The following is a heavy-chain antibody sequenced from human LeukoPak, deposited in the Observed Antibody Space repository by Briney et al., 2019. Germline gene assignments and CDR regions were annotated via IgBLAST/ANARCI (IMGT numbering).Heavy chain of an antibody. Sequence: PSETLSLTCTVSGGSISSYYWSWIRQPPGKGLEWIGYIYYSGSTNYNPSLKSRVTISVDTSKNQFSLKLSSVTAADTAVYYCARTYYYGSGSYYLDYWGQGPLVTVTS. CDR1: GGSISSYY. CDR3: ARTYYYGSGSYYLDY. CDR2: IYYSGST. V-gene: IGHV4-59*01. J-gene: IGHJ4*02. D-gene: IGHD3-10*01.